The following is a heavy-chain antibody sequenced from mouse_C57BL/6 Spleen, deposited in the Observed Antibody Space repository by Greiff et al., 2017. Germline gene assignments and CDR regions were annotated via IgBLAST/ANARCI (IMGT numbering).Heavy chain of an antibody. Sequence: VQLQQSGPELVKPGASVKIPCKASGYTFTDYNMDWVKQSHGKSLEWIGDINPNNGGTIYNQKFKGKATLTVDKSSSSAYMELRRLTYQDTAVYYCARSGDGSSWFAYWGQGTLVTVSA. CDR3: ARSGDGSSWFAY. D-gene: IGHD2-3*01. V-gene: IGHV1-18*01. J-gene: IGHJ3*01. CDR2: INPNNGGT. CDR1: GYTFTDYN.